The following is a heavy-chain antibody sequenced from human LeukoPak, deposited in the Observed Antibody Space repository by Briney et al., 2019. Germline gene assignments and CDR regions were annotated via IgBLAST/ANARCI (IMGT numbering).Heavy chain of an antibody. Sequence: GGSLRLSCAASGFTVSSNYMSWVRQAPGKGLEWVSSISSSSSYIYYADSVKGRFTISRDNAKNSLYLQMNSLRTEDTAVYYCARFSSVGATPHDAFDIWGQGTMVTVSS. D-gene: IGHD1-26*01. CDR3: ARFSSVGATPHDAFDI. V-gene: IGHV3-21*01. CDR2: ISSSSSYI. J-gene: IGHJ3*02. CDR1: GFTVSSNY.